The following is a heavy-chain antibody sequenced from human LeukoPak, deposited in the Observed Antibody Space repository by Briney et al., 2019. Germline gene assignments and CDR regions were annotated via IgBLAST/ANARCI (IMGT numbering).Heavy chain of an antibody. J-gene: IGHJ3*02. Sequence: PGGSLTLSCAASGFIFSSYAMSWVRQAPGKGLEWVSAISGSSGSTYYADSVKGRFTIPRDNSKNTLYLQMNSLRAEDTAVYYCAKDYSGSYFDAFDIWGQGTMVTVSS. D-gene: IGHD1-26*01. CDR3: AKDYSGSYFDAFDI. CDR1: GFIFSSYA. V-gene: IGHV3-23*01. CDR2: ISGSSGST.